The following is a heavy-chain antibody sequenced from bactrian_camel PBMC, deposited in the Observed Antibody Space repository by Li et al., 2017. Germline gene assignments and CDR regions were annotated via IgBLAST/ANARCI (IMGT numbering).Heavy chain of an antibody. CDR2: ISSGGDKT. CDR1: RFTFSNSD. CDR3: AAGWGIRPRMTT. J-gene: IGHJ4*01. D-gene: IGHD3*01. V-gene: IGHV3S40*01. Sequence: VQLVESGGGSVQPGGSLMLSCAASRFTFSNSDMGWVRQAPGKKVEWVSGISSGGDKTKYADSVKGRFTISHDNAANTLFLQMNSLEPVDSAVYYCAAGWGIRPRMTTGARGPRSPSP.